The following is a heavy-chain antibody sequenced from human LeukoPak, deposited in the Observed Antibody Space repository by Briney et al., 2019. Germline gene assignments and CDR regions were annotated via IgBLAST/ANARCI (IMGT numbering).Heavy chain of an antibody. J-gene: IGHJ6*02. V-gene: IGHV4-34*01. CDR1: GGSFSGYY. D-gene: IGHD3-3*01. CDR3: ARGPRDDFWSGYPHDYYYYGMDV. Sequence: SETLSLTCAVYGGSFSGYYWSWIRQPPGKGLEWIGEINHSGSTNYNPSLKSRVTISVDTSKNQFSLKLSSVTAADTAVYYCARGPRDDFWSGYPHDYYYYGMDVWGQGTTVTVSS. CDR2: INHSGST.